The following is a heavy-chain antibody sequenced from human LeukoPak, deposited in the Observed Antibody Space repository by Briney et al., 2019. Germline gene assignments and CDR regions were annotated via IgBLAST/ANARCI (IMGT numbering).Heavy chain of an antibody. Sequence: PGGSLRLSCAASGFTFSSYSMNWVRQAPGKGLEWVSSISSSSSYIYYADSVKGRFTISRDNAKNSLYLQMNSLRAEDTAVYYCAREGRFLEWLPYHDAFDIWGQGTMVTVSS. CDR2: ISSSSSYI. V-gene: IGHV3-21*01. CDR1: GFTFSSYS. CDR3: AREGRFLEWLPYHDAFDI. J-gene: IGHJ3*02. D-gene: IGHD3-3*01.